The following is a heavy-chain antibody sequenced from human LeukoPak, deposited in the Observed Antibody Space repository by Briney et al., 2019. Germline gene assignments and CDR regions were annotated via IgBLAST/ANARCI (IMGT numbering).Heavy chain of an antibody. Sequence: PSDTLSLTCTVSGGSISSSSYYWGWIRQHPGKGLEWIGSIYCSGSTYYNPSLKSRVTISVDTSKNQFSLKLSSVTAADTAVYYCARQALVVTGTPFDYWGQGTLVTVSS. V-gene: IGHV4-39*01. J-gene: IGHJ4*02. CDR2: IYCSGST. CDR1: GGSISSSSYY. D-gene: IGHD1-20*01. CDR3: ARQALVVTGTPFDY.